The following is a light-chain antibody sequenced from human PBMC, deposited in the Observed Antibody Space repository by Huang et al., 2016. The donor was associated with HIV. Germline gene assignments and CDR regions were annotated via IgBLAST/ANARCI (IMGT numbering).Light chain of an antibody. CDR1: QSVSSW. CDR3: QHYSSYGVT. CDR2: GSS. V-gene: IGKV1-5*01. Sequence: DIQMTQSPSTLSASIGDKVTITCRASQSVSSWLAWYQQRTGKAPTLLIHGSSTLENGVPSRFSGSGSGTEFTLTISSLQPDDLATYYCQHYSSYGVTFGHGDQAGDQT. J-gene: IGKJ2*01.